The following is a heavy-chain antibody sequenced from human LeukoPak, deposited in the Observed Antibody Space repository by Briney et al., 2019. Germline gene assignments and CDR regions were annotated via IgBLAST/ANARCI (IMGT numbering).Heavy chain of an antibody. J-gene: IGHJ3*02. Sequence: SQTLSLTCTVSGGSISSGDYYWSWIRQPPGKGLEWIGYIYYSGSTYYNPSLKSRVTISADTSRNQFSLKLTSVTAADTAVYYCARPSTYYYDSSGHGAFDIWGQGTMVTVSS. CDR3: ARPSTYYYDSSGHGAFDI. D-gene: IGHD3-22*01. CDR1: GGSISSGDYY. V-gene: IGHV4-30-4*08. CDR2: IYYSGST.